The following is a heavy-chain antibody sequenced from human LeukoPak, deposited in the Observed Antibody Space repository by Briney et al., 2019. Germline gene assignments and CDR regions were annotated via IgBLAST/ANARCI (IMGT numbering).Heavy chain of an antibody. J-gene: IGHJ3*02. Sequence: SETLSLTCAVYGGSFSGYYWSWIRQPPGKGLEWIGYIYYSGSTNYNPSLKSRVTISVDTSKNQFSLKLSSVTAADTAVYYCARRKPSGSYYRSDAFDIWGQGTMVTVSS. CDR3: ARRKPSGSYYRSDAFDI. CDR2: IYYSGST. CDR1: GGSFSGYY. V-gene: IGHV4-59*08. D-gene: IGHD1-26*01.